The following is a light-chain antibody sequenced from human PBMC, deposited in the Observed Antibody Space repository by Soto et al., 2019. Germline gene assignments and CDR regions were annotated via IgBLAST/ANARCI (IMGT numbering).Light chain of an antibody. CDR1: SSDVGGYNY. CDR3: SSYTTSSTVV. Sequence: QSVLTQPASVSGSPGQSITISCTGTSSDVGGYNYVSWYQQHPGNAPELMIYDVSNRPSGVSNRFSGSKSGNTASLTISGLQAEDEADYYCSSYTTSSTVVFGGGTKLTVL. CDR2: DVS. J-gene: IGLJ2*01. V-gene: IGLV2-14*01.